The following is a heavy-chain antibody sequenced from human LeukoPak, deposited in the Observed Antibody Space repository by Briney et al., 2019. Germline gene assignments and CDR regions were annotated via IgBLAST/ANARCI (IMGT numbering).Heavy chain of an antibody. CDR2: IYYSGST. V-gene: IGHV4-59*01. CDR1: GGSISSDY. J-gene: IGHJ5*02. CDR3: ARDKGSIDP. Sequence: SETLSLTCTVSGGSISSDYWSWIRQPPGKGLEWIGYIYYSGSTNYNPSLKSRVTISVDTSKNQFSLKLSSVTAADTAVYYCARDKGSIDPWGQGTLVTVSS. D-gene: IGHD2-2*01.